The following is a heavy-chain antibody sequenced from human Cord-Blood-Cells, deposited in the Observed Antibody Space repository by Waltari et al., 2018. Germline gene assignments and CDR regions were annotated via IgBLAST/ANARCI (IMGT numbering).Heavy chain of an antibody. V-gene: IGHV2-5*02. CDR3: AHMDYGGNYFDY. J-gene: IGHJ4*02. D-gene: IGHD4-17*01. CDR2: IYWDDDK. CDR1: GFSLSTSGVG. Sequence: QITLKESGPTLVKPTQTLTLTCTFSGFSLSTSGVGVGWIRQPPGKALEWLALIYWDDDKRYSPSLKSRLTITKDTSKNQVVLTMTNMDPVDTATYYRAHMDYGGNYFDYWGQGTLVTVSS.